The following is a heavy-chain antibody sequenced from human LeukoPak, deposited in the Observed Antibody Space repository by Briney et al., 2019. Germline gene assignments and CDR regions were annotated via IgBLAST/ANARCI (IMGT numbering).Heavy chain of an antibody. D-gene: IGHD3-22*01. Sequence: GEPMKISCKGSGYSFTTYWIGWVRQMPGRGLGWMGIIYPGDSDTRYSPSFQGQVTISADKSISTAYLQWSSLKASDTAMYYCARQFRDSSGYYSYYFDYWGQGTLVTVSS. J-gene: IGHJ4*02. V-gene: IGHV5-51*01. CDR3: ARQFRDSSGYYSYYFDY. CDR1: GYSFTTYW. CDR2: IYPGDSDT.